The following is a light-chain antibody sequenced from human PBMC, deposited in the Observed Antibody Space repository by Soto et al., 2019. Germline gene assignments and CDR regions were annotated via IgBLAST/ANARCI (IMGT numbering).Light chain of an antibody. V-gene: IGKV3-11*01. CDR2: DAS. J-gene: IGKJ1*01. CDR3: QQYNYWPPWT. Sequence: EVVLTQSPATLSSSPGESVTLSCRASQNIDTYLAWYQQRPGQAPRLLIYDASYRAVGIPSRFSGSGSGTDFTLTISSLEPADFAIYYCQQYNYWPPWTFGQGTKVEV. CDR1: QNIDTY.